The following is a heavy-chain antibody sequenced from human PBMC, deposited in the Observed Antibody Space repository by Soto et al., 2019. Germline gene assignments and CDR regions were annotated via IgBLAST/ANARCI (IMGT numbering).Heavy chain of an antibody. CDR2: ISTYNGNI. V-gene: IGHV1-18*01. D-gene: IGHD6-19*01. CDR3: ARDGSGWSGTPYFDY. CDR1: GYTFSTYG. J-gene: IGHJ4*02. Sequence: QVQLVQSGAEVKKPGASVKVSCKTSGYTFSTYGISWVRQAPGQGLEWMGWISTYNGNINYAQKFQGRDTLTTDTSTTTAYMELRSLRSDDTAVYYCARDGSGWSGTPYFDYWGQGTLVTVSS.